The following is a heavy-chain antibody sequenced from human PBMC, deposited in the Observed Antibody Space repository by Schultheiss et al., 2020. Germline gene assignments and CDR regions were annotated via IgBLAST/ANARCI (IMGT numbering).Heavy chain of an antibody. J-gene: IGHJ6*02. D-gene: IGHD3-3*01. CDR2: IYYSGST. V-gene: IGHV4-34*01. CDR1: GGSFSGYY. CDR3: ARDRLYDFWSGNKKYYYGMDV. Sequence: SQTLSLTCAVYGGSFSGYYWSWIRQPPGKGLEWIGYIYYSGSTYYNPSLKSRVTMSVDTSKNQFSLKLSSVTAADTAVYYCARDRLYDFWSGNKKYYYGMDVWGQGTTVTVSS.